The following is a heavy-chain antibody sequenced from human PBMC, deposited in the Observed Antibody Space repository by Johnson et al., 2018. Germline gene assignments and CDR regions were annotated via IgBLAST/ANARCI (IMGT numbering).Heavy chain of an antibody. CDR1: GFTFDDYA. J-gene: IGHJ6*02. D-gene: IGHD1-26*01. CDR3: AKDIQYSGSYGDYYYGMDV. CDR2: ISWNSGSI. Sequence: VQLQESGGGLVQXGRSLRLXCAASGFTFDDYAMHWVRQAPGKGLEWVSGISWNSGSIGYADSVKGRFTISRDNAKNSLYLQMNSLRAEDTALYYCAKDIQYSGSYGDYYYGMDVWGQGTTVTVSS. V-gene: IGHV3-9*01.